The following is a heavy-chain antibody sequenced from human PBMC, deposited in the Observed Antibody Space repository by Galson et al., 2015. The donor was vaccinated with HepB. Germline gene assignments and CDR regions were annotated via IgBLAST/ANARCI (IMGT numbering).Heavy chain of an antibody. V-gene: IGHV4-59*08. Sequence: ETLSLTCTVSGASISSYYWIWIRQPPGKGLEWIGFVSDSGSTNYSPSLKSRVTISADTSKNQFSLRLTSVTAADTAVYYCARGGGYGSGNYYHWFDPWGQGALVTVSS. J-gene: IGHJ5*02. D-gene: IGHD3-10*01. CDR3: ARGGGYGSGNYYHWFDP. CDR1: GASISSYY. CDR2: VSDSGST.